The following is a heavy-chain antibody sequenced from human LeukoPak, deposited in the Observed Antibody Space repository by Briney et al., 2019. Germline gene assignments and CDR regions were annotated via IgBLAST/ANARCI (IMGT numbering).Heavy chain of an antibody. D-gene: IGHD3-9*01. Sequence: PGGSLRLSCAASGFTFSNAWMSWVRQAPEKGLEWVGRIKSKTDRGTTDYAAPVKGRFTISRDDSKNTLYLQMNSLKTEDTAVYYCTTDRKEDDILTGYYTIFGYWGQGALVTVSS. V-gene: IGHV3-15*01. CDR2: IKSKTDRGTT. CDR3: TTDRKEDDILTGYYTIFGY. CDR1: GFTFSNAW. J-gene: IGHJ4*02.